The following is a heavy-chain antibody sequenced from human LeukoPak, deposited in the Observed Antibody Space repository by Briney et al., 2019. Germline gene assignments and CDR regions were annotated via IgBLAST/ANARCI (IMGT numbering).Heavy chain of an antibody. J-gene: IGHJ5*02. CDR1: GFTFSSYG. CDR2: IWYDGSNK. CDR3: AKDLLSGGS. V-gene: IGHV3-33*06. D-gene: IGHD6-19*01. Sequence: QAGGSLRLSCAASGFTFSSYGMHWVRQAPGKGLEWVAVIWYDGSNKYYADSVKGRFTISRDNSKNTLYLQMDSLTAEDTAVYYCAKDLLSGGSWGQGTLVTVSS.